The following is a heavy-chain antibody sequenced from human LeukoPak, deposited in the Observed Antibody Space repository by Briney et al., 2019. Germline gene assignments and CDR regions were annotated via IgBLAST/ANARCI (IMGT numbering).Heavy chain of an antibody. D-gene: IGHD1-7*01. CDR3: AREGMGTTFSAWFEP. V-gene: IGHV3-30*03. CDR2: VSSDGSID. CDR1: GFTFSNYG. Sequence: PGRSLRLSCAASGFTFSNYGMHWVRQPPGKGLEWVTVVSSDGSIDYYADCLRGRFTVSRDNSKNTMFLQFNTLSPEDTAVYYCAREGMGTTFSAWFEPWGQGTLVTVSS. J-gene: IGHJ5*02.